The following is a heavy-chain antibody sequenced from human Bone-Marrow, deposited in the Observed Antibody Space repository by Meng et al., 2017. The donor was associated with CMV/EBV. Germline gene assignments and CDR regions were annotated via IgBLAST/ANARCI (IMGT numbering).Heavy chain of an antibody. CDR3: ARHVKTGGAFDI. CDR2: IYPGDSDT. CDR1: GYSFTTYW. V-gene: IGHV5-51*01. Sequence: GESLKISCKGSGYSFTTYWIGWVRQMPGKGLEWMGIIYPGDSDTTYSPSFQGHVTISADKSISTAYLQWNSLKASDTAIYYCARHVKTGGAFDIWGQGTMVTGSS. J-gene: IGHJ3*02.